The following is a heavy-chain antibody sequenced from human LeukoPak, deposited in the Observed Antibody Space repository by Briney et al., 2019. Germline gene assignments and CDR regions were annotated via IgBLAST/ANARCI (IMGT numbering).Heavy chain of an antibody. CDR2: VSYDGGSK. CDR1: GFIFSHYG. J-gene: IGHJ4*02. CDR3: AKDFFPKTSVYYFDS. V-gene: IGHV3-30*18. Sequence: SGGSLRLSCAASGFIFSHYGMHWVRQAPGKGLEWVAVVSYDGGSKHYQDSVNGRFTISRDNSKNTLYLQMNSLRAEDTAVYYCAKDFFPKTSVYYFDSWGQGTLVTVSS. D-gene: IGHD3-16*01.